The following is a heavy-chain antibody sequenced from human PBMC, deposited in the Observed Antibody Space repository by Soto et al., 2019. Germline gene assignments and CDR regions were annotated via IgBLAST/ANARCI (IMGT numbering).Heavy chain of an antibody. CDR3: ARVPRLWPASHWFDP. CDR2: INHSGST. V-gene: IGHV4-34*01. J-gene: IGHJ5*02. D-gene: IGHD5-18*01. CDR1: GGSFSGYY. Sequence: SETLSLTCAVYGGSFSGYYWSWIRQPPGKGLEWIGEINHSGSTNYNPSLKSRVTISVDTSKNQFSLKLSSVTAADTAVYYCARVPRLWPASHWFDPWGQGTLVTVSS.